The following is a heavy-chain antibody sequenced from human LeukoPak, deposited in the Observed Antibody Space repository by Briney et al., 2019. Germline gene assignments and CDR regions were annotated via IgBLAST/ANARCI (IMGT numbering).Heavy chain of an antibody. V-gene: IGHV4-59*01. CDR2: IYYSGST. J-gene: IGHJ4*02. CDR1: GGSISSYY. Sequence: SETLSLTCTVSGGSISSYYWSWIRQPPGKGLEWIGYIYYSGSTNYNPSLKSRVTMSVDTSKNQFSLKLSSVTAADTAVYYCARVSVVVTAAFDYWGQGTLVTVSS. CDR3: ARVSVVVTAAFDY. D-gene: IGHD2-21*02.